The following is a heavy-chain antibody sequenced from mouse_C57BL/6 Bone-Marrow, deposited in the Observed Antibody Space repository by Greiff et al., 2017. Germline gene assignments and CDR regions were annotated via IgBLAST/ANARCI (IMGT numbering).Heavy chain of an antibody. CDR1: GFTFSDYG. J-gene: IGHJ4*01. D-gene: IGHD2-13*01. CDR2: ISSGSSTI. Sequence: EVMLVESGGGLVKPGGSLKLSCAASGFTFSDYGMHWVRQAPEKGLEWVAYISSGSSTIYYADTVKGRFTISRDNAKNTLFLQMTSLRSEDTAMYYCASDFYYYAMDYWGQGTSVTVSS. V-gene: IGHV5-17*01. CDR3: ASDFYYYAMDY.